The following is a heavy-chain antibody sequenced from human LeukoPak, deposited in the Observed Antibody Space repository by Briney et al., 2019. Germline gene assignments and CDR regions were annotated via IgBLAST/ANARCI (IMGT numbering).Heavy chain of an antibody. CDR1: GFTFSSYG. D-gene: IGHD6-19*01. Sequence: PGGSLRLSCAASGFTFSSYGMHWVRQAPGKGLEWVAVISYDGSIKYYADSVKGRFTISRDNSKNTLYLQMNSLRAEDTAVYYCARPPIAVAGYYFDYWGQGTLVTVSS. V-gene: IGHV3-30*03. CDR3: ARPPIAVAGYYFDY. J-gene: IGHJ4*02. CDR2: ISYDGSIK.